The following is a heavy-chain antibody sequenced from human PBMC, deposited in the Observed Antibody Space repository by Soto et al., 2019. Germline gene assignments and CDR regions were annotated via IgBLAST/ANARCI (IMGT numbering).Heavy chain of an antibody. V-gene: IGHV1-18*04. CDR1: GYTFTSYG. Sequence: ASVKVSCKASGYTFTSYGISWVRQAPGQGLEWMGWISAYNGNTNYAQKLQGRVTMTTDTSTSTAYMELRSLRSDDTAVYYCAGDEAPILTGYYSRFYFDYWGQGTLVTVSS. J-gene: IGHJ4*02. D-gene: IGHD3-9*01. CDR3: AGDEAPILTGYYSRFYFDY. CDR2: ISAYNGNT.